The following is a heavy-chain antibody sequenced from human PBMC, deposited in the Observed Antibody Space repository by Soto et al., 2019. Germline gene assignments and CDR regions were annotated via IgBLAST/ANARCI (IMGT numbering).Heavy chain of an antibody. Sequence: SETLSLTCTVSGGSISSGDYYWSWIRQPPGKGLEWIGYIYYSGSTYYNPSLKSRVTISVDTSKNQFSLKLSSVAAADTAVYYCARVVGSGMLGWFDPWGQGTLVTVSS. J-gene: IGHJ5*02. CDR1: GGSISSGDYY. CDR2: IYYSGST. D-gene: IGHD3-10*01. CDR3: ARVVGSGMLGWFDP. V-gene: IGHV4-30-4*01.